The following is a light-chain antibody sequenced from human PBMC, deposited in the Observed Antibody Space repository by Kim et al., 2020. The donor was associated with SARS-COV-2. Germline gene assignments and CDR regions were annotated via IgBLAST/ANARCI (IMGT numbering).Light chain of an antibody. Sequence: PGATAPVPGRESVSGTTALDWYKPEQGQGPSLFSYGATSRATGIPVRFSGSGSGTDFTLTISRPEPEDFEVYYCQKRSSWPVTFGQGTRLEIK. CDR1: VSGTTA. CDR3: QKRSSWPVT. V-gene: IGKV3-11*01. CDR2: GAT. J-gene: IGKJ5*01.